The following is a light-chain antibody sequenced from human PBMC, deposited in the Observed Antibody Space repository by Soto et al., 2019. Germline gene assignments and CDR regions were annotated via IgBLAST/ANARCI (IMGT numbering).Light chain of an antibody. CDR2: AAS. CDR1: QGISSY. CDR3: QQYYSYPYT. J-gene: IGKJ2*01. V-gene: IGKV1-8*01. Sequence: AIRMTQSPSSLSASTGDRVTITCRASQGISSYLAWYQQKPGKAPKLLIYAASTLQSGVPSRFSGSASVTDFTLTISCLQAEDFATSYCQQYYSYPYTFGQRTKVDIK.